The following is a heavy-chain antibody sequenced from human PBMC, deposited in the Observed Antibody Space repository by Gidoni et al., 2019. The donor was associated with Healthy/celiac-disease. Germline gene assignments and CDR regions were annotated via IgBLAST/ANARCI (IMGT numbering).Heavy chain of an antibody. CDR1: GFTFSSYE. Sequence: EVQLVESGGGLVQPGGSLRLSCAASGFTFSSYEMNWVRQAPGKGLEWFSYISSSGSTIYYADSVKGRFTISRDNAKNSLYLQMNSLRAEDTAVNYCARDRGYSYGNDYWGQGTLVTVSS. J-gene: IGHJ4*02. CDR3: ARDRGYSYGNDY. CDR2: ISSSGSTI. V-gene: IGHV3-48*03. D-gene: IGHD5-18*01.